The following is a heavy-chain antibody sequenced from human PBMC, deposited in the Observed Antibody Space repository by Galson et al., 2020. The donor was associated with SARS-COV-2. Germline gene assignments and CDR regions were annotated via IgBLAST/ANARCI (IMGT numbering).Heavy chain of an antibody. CDR1: GGSISSSSYY. D-gene: IGHD3-22*01. CDR3: ARTQYDSRGYDY. J-gene: IGHJ4*02. CDR2: IYYSGST. Sequence: SETLSLTCTVSGGSISSSSYYWGWIRQPPGKGLEWIGSIYYSGSTNYNPSLKSRVTMSVDTSENQFSLNLSSVTAADTAVYYCARTQYDSRGYDYWGQGTLVTVSS. V-gene: IGHV4-39*07.